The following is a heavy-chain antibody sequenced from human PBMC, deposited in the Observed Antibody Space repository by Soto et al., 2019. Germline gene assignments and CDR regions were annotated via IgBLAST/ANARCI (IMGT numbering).Heavy chain of an antibody. CDR1: GFTFNTYG. CDR2: ISYDGSDK. J-gene: IGHJ4*02. D-gene: IGHD2-2*02. CDR3: AKSPNFYCSSPNCYKFYFDF. Sequence: QEQLVESGGGVVQPGRSLRLSCAASGFTFNTYGMHWVRQAPGKGLEWVAVISYDGSDKYYADSVKGRFIISRDNSKTTLYLQMNSLRAEDTAIYYCAKSPNFYCSSPNCYKFYFDFWGQGALVTVSS. V-gene: IGHV3-30*18.